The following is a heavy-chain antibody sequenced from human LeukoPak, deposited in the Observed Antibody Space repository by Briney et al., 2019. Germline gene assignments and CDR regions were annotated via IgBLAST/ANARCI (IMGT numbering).Heavy chain of an antibody. CDR3: AREKEYYDSSGYYPYLSFDY. CDR2: ISGSSSYI. D-gene: IGHD3-22*01. V-gene: IGHV3-21*01. J-gene: IGHJ4*02. CDR1: GFTFSSYS. Sequence: GGSLRLSCAASGFTFSSYSMNWVRQAPGKGLEWVSSISGSSSYIYYADSVKGRFIISRDNAKNSLYLQMNSLRAEDTAVYYCAREKEYYDSSGYYPYLSFDYWGQGTLVTVSS.